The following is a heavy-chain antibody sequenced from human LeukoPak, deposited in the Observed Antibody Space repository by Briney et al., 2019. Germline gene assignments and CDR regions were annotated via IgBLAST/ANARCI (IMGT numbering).Heavy chain of an antibody. V-gene: IGHV4-31*03. J-gene: IGHJ5*02. Sequence: KPPETPSLTCTVSGGSISSGGYYWSWIRQHPGKGLEWIGYIYYSGSTYYNPSLKSRVTISVDTSKNQFSLKLSSVTAADTAVYYCAREFYDILTGYRLDPCGQGTLFSASS. CDR1: GGSISSGGYY. D-gene: IGHD3-9*01. CDR3: AREFYDILTGYRLDP. CDR2: IYYSGST.